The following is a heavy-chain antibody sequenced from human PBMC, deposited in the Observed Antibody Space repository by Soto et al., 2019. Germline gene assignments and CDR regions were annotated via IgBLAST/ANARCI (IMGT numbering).Heavy chain of an antibody. V-gene: IGHV4-31*03. CDR3: ASGPSSSWYRFAP. J-gene: IGHJ5*02. D-gene: IGHD6-13*01. CDR1: GGSISSGGYY. CDR2: IYYSGST. Sequence: SETLSLTCTVSGGSISSGGYYWSWIRQHPGKGLEWIGYIYYSGSTYYNPSLKSRVTISVDTSKNQFPLKLSSVTAADTAVYYCASGPSSSWYRFAPWGQGTLVTVSS.